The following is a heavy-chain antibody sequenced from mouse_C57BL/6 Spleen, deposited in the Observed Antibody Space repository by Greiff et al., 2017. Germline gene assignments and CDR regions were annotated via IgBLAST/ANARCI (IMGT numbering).Heavy chain of an antibody. V-gene: IGHV1-52*01. CDR2: IDPSDSET. CDR3: ARSGYDYDGGFAY. D-gene: IGHD2-4*01. Sequence: QVQLQQLGAELVRLGSSVKLSCKASGYTFTSYWMHWVKQRPIQGLEWIGNIDPSDSETHYNQKFKDKATLTVDKSSSTAYMQLSSLTSEDSAVYYCARSGYDYDGGFAYWGQGTLVTVSA. CDR1: GYTFTSYW. J-gene: IGHJ3*01.